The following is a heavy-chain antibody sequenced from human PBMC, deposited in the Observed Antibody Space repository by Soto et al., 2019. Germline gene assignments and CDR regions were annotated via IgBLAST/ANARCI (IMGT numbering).Heavy chain of an antibody. D-gene: IGHD2-2*01. Sequence: GGSLRLSCAASGFTFRTYTMSWVRLAPGKGLEWVSTISGRDDTTYYADSVKGRFSISRDNSQSTLILQMSSLRAEDTALYFCAKSSGSCYDYWGQGTPVTVSS. CDR2: ISGRDDTT. CDR1: GFTFRTYT. V-gene: IGHV3-23*01. CDR3: AKSSGSCYDY. J-gene: IGHJ4*02.